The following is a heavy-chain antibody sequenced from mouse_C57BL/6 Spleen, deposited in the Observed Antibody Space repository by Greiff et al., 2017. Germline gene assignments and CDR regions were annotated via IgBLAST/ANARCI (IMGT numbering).Heavy chain of an antibody. CDR2: IDPSASYT. Sequence: QVQLQQPGAELVKPGASVKLSCKASGYTFTSYWMQWVKQRPGQGLEWIGEIDPSASYTNYNQKFKGKATLTVDTSSSTAYMQLSSLTSEDSAVDDCARSYDPGHYFDYWGQGTTVTVSS. J-gene: IGHJ2*01. CDR1: GYTFTSYW. D-gene: IGHD2-12*01. CDR3: ARSYDPGHYFDY. V-gene: IGHV1-50*01.